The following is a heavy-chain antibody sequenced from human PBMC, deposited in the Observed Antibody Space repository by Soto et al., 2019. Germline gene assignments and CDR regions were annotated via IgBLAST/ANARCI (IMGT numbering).Heavy chain of an antibody. Sequence: QITLKESGPTLVKPTQTLTLTCTFSGFSLSTSGVGVGWIRQPPGKALEWLALIYWDDDKRYSPSLKSRLTNTKDTSKNQVVLTMTNMDPVDTATYYCAHRRYSSKGGLAFDIWGQGTMVTVSS. CDR2: IYWDDDK. CDR3: AHRRYSSKGGLAFDI. J-gene: IGHJ3*02. CDR1: GFSLSTSGVG. V-gene: IGHV2-5*02. D-gene: IGHD6-13*01.